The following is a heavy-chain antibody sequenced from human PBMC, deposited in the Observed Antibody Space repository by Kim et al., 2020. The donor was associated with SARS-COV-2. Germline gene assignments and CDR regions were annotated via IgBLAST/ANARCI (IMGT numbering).Heavy chain of an antibody. J-gene: IGHJ6*03. Sequence: SETLSLTCAVYGGSFSGYYWSWIRQPPGKGLEWIGEINHSGSTNYNPSLKSRVTISVDTSKNQFSLKLSSVTAADTAVYYCARQSPLRFLEWLFGYYYYMDVWGKGTTVTVSS. D-gene: IGHD3-3*01. CDR1: GGSFSGYY. CDR3: ARQSPLRFLEWLFGYYYYMDV. CDR2: INHSGST. V-gene: IGHV4-34*01.